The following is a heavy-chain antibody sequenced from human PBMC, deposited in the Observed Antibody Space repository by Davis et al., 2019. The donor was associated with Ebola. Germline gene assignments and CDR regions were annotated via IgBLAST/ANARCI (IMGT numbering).Heavy chain of an antibody. Sequence: AASVKVSCKASGYTFTSYYMHWVRQAPGQGLEWMGWISAYNGNTNYAQNLQGRVTMTTDTSTSTAYMELRSLRSEDTAVYYCARERGIQLWSRLPFDYWGQGTLVTVSS. V-gene: IGHV1-18*04. J-gene: IGHJ4*02. D-gene: IGHD5-18*01. CDR1: GYTFTSYY. CDR2: ISAYNGNT. CDR3: ARERGIQLWSRLPFDY.